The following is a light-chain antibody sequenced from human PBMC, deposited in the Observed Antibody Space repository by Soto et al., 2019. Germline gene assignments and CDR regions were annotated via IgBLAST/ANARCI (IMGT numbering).Light chain of an antibody. V-gene: IGKV3-11*01. CDR2: YAS. CDR3: QQHSTWPWT. Sequence: EIVLTQSPATLSLSPGERATLSCRASQSVSSYFAWYQKSPGQAPRLLIYYASYRATGIPARFSGSGSGTDFTLTISSLEPEDFAVYYCQQHSTWPWTFGQGTKVEIK. CDR1: QSVSSY. J-gene: IGKJ1*01.